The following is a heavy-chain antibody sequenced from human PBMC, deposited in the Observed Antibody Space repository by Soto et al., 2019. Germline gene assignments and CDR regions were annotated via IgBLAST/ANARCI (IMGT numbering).Heavy chain of an antibody. J-gene: IGHJ6*02. CDR2: ITPFFKAT. D-gene: IGHD3-16*01. CDR1: GGTFSSHA. CDR3: ARDVPLNYYDGTFSYYAMDG. Sequence: SVKVSCKASGGTFSSHAISWVRQAPGQGLEWMGGITPFFKATNYAQKFQGRVTITADDSTSTAYMDLYSLRSEDTAVYYCARDVPLNYYDGTFSYYAMDGWGQGPTVTVSS. V-gene: IGHV1-69*13.